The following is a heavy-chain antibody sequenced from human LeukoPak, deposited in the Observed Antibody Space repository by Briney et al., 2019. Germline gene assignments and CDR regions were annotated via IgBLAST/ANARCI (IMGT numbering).Heavy chain of an antibody. Sequence: ASVKVSCKTAGYSSSNFYMHWLRQAPGQVPEWMGIIDPSDGSTTYARKFQGRVTMTRDTSASTVYMELSSLRSEDRAVYYCARDRGLQSLQWHLPDYWGQGTLITVST. CDR2: IDPSDGST. CDR1: GYSSSNFY. D-gene: IGHD3-3*01. CDR3: ARDRGLQSLQWHLPDY. J-gene: IGHJ4*02. V-gene: IGHV1-46*01.